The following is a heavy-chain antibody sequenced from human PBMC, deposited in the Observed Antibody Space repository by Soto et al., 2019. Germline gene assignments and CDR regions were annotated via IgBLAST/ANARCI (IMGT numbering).Heavy chain of an antibody. CDR2: IQSDGSST. D-gene: IGHD1-26*01. V-gene: IGHV3-74*01. CDR1: GFTFSSYA. J-gene: IGHJ3*02. CDR3: VRMGIDAFDI. Sequence: GGSLRLSCAASGFTFSSYAMSWVRQAPGKGLEWVSRIQSDGSSTSYADSAKGRFTISRGNAKNTLILQMNSLRAEDTAVYFCVRMGIDAFDIWGQGTMVTVSS.